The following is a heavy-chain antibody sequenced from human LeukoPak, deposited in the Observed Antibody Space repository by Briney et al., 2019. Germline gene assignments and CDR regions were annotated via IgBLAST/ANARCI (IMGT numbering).Heavy chain of an antibody. CDR3: AKDVRYFDWLFQSPTFDY. Sequence: GGSLRLSCAASGFTFSSYGMHWVRQAPGKGLEWVAVISYDGSNKYYADSVKGRFTISRDNSKNTLYLQMNSLRAEDTAVYYCAKDVRYFDWLFQSPTFDYWGQGTLVTVSP. V-gene: IGHV3-30*18. J-gene: IGHJ4*02. D-gene: IGHD3-9*01. CDR1: GFTFSSYG. CDR2: ISYDGSNK.